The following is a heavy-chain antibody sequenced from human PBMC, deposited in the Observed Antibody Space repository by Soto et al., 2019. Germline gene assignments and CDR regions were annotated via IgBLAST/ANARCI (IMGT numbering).Heavy chain of an antibody. D-gene: IGHD3-3*01. CDR3: ASEAVSFLEWVYIRGEMDV. J-gene: IGHJ6*02. Sequence: ASVKVSCKASGYTFTSYYMHWVRQAPGQGLEWMGIINPSGGSTNYAQKFQGRVTMSRDTSTGTVYMELSSLRSEDTAVYYCASEAVSFLEWVYIRGEMDVWGQGTTVTVSS. CDR2: INPSGGST. V-gene: IGHV1-46*01. CDR1: GYTFTSYY.